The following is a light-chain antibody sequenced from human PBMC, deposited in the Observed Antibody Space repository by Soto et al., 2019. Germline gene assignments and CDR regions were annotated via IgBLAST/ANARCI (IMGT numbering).Light chain of an antibody. CDR3: QQYSTYSYT. CDR1: QSISSW. V-gene: IGKV1-5*03. J-gene: IGKJ2*01. CDR2: KAS. Sequence: DIQMTQSPSTLSASVGDRVTITCRASQSISSWLAWYQQKRGKAPKPLIYKASYLESGVPSRFSGSGSGTEFTLTISSLQPDDFATYYCQQYSTYSYTFGQGTKLAIK.